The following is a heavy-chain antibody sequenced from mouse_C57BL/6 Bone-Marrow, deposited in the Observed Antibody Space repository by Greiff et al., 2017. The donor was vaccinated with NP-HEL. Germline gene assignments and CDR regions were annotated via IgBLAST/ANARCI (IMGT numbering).Heavy chain of an antibody. J-gene: IGHJ1*03. D-gene: IGHD1-1*01. CDR2: ISDGGSYT. CDR3: ARKGSGSSHWYFDV. V-gene: IGHV5-4*03. Sequence: EVKLMESGGGLVKPGGSLKLSCAASGFTFSSYAMSWVRQTPEKRLEWVATISDGGSYTYYPDNVKGRFTISRDNAKNNLYLQMNHLKSEDTAMYYCARKGSGSSHWYFDVWGTGTTVTVSS. CDR1: GFTFSSYA.